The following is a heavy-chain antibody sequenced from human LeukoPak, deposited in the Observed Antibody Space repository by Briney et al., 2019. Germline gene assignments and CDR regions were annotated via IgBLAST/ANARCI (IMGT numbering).Heavy chain of an antibody. CDR2: INPNSGGT. V-gene: IGHV1-2*02. D-gene: IGHD6-19*01. J-gene: IGHJ3*02. CDR1: GYTFIGYY. CDR3: ARARVPYSSGWYVEDAFDI. Sequence: GASVKVSCKASGYTFIGYYMHWVRQAPGQGLEWMGWINPNSGGTNYAQKFQGRVTMTRDTSISTAYMELSRLRSDDTAVYYCARARVPYSSGWYVEDAFDIWGQGTMVTVSS.